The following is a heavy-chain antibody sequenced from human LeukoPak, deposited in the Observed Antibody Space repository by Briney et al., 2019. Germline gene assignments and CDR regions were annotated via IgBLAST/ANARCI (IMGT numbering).Heavy chain of an antibody. CDR1: GFTFSSYS. CDR3: ARDMCEGYYDSSGYYPFDY. V-gene: IGHV3-48*04. D-gene: IGHD3-22*01. J-gene: IGHJ4*02. CDR2: ISSSSSTI. Sequence: GGSLRLSCAASGFTFSSYSMNWVRQAPGKGLEWVSYISSSSSTIYYADSVKGRFTISRDNAKNSLYLQMNSLRAEDTAVYYCARDMCEGYYDSSGYYPFDYWGQGTLVTASS.